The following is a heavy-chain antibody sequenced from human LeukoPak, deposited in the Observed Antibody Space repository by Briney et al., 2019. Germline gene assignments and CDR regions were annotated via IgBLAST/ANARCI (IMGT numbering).Heavy chain of an antibody. Sequence: PGGSLRLSCAASKFTFSSYEMNWVRQAPGKGPEWISYISSGGSVMHYADSVKGRFTISRDNVENSLYLQMNSLRVEDTAVYYCTRDLEYWGQGVLVAVSS. J-gene: IGHJ4*02. CDR2: ISSGGSVM. CDR1: KFTFSSYE. V-gene: IGHV3-48*03. CDR3: TRDLEY.